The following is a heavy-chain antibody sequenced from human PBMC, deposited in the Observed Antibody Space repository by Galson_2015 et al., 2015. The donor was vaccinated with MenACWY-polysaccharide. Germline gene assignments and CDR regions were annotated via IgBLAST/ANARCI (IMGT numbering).Heavy chain of an antibody. CDR1: GFTFSDHY. J-gene: IGHJ4*02. CDR3: ADVGTGVDD. D-gene: IGHD1-1*01. V-gene: IGHV3-72*01. CDR2: IRHKASGYNT. Sequence: SLRLSCAASGFTFSDHYMDWVRQAPGKGLEWVAQIRHKASGYNTEYAASVRGRFTISREDSKNSLHLQMNSLKNEDTAVYYCADVGTGVDDWGQGTLVTVSS.